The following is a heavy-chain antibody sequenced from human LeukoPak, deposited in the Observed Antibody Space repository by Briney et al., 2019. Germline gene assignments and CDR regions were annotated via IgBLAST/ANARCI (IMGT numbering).Heavy chain of an antibody. J-gene: IGHJ1*01. CDR3: ARGPYDSSGYYYIPGYFQH. Sequence: ETLSLTCTVSGGSISSSSYYWGWIRQAPGKGLEWVSYISSSSSTIYYADSVRGRFTISRDNAKNSLYLQMNSLRDEDTAVYYCARGPYDSSGYYYIPGYFQHWGQGTLVTVSS. D-gene: IGHD3-22*01. CDR1: GGSISSSS. V-gene: IGHV3-48*02. CDR2: ISSSSSTI.